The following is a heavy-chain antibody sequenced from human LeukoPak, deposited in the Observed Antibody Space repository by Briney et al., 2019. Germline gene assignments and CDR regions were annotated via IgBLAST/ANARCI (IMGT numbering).Heavy chain of an antibody. J-gene: IGHJ6*02. D-gene: IGHD2-15*01. CDR1: GFTFSSYC. V-gene: IGHV3-30*03. CDR3: ALLATKEVVVAGYYYGMDV. Sequence: GRSLRLSCAASGFTFSSYCMHWVRQAPGKGLEWVAVISYDGSNKYYADSVKGRFTISRDNSKNTLYLQMNSLRAEDTAVYYCALLATKEVVVAGYYYGMDVWGQGTTVTVSS. CDR2: ISYDGSNK.